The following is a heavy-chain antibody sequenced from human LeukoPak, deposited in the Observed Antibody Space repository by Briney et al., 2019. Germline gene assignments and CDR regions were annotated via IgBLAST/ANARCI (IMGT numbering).Heavy chain of an antibody. CDR3: ALWGWLQPERHY. Sequence: ASETLSLTCTVSGGSISSSSYYWGWIRQPPGKGLEWIGSIYYSGSTYYNPSLKSRVTISVDTSKNQFSLKLSSVTAADTAVYYCALWGWLQPERHYWGQGTLVTVSS. J-gene: IGHJ4*02. CDR1: GGSISSSSYY. CDR2: IYYSGST. D-gene: IGHD5-24*01. V-gene: IGHV4-39*01.